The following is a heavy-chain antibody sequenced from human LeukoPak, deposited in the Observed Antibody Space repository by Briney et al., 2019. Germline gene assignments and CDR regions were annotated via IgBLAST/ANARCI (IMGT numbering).Heavy chain of an antibody. Sequence: ASVKVSCKASGYTFIGYYMHWVRQAPGQGLEWMGRINPNSGGTSYAQRFQGRVTMTRDTSISTAYMELSRLKSDDTAVYYCARDSFVITGRVVAAHYNWFDPWGQGTLVTVSS. J-gene: IGHJ5*02. CDR2: INPNSGGT. V-gene: IGHV1-2*06. D-gene: IGHD2-15*01. CDR3: ARDSFVITGRVVAAHYNWFDP. CDR1: GYTFIGYY.